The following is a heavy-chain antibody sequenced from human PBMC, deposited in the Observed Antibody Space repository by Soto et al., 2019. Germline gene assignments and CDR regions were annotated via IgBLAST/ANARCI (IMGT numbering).Heavy chain of an antibody. Sequence: PGGSLRLSCAASGFTFSSYAMSWVRQAPGKGLEWVSAISGSGGSTYYADSVKGRFTISRDNSKNTLYLQMNSLRAEDTAVYYCAKDHSLEEWELEFDYWGHGTLVTVSS. J-gene: IGHJ4*01. V-gene: IGHV3-23*01. D-gene: IGHD1-26*01. CDR3: AKDHSLEEWELEFDY. CDR2: ISGSGGST. CDR1: GFTFSSYA.